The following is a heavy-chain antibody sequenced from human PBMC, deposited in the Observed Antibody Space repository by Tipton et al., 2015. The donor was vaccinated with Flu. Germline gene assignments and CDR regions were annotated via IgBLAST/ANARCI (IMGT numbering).Heavy chain of an antibody. J-gene: IGHJ5*02. D-gene: IGHD4-11*01. CDR1: GGSFSDHY. CDR2: INHSGSP. CDR3: ARRDFSNYVSDPKSWFDP. V-gene: IGHV4-34*01. Sequence: LRLSCAVYGGSFSDHYWSWIRQPPGKGLEWIGEINHSGSPNYNPSLKSRVTMSVDTSRNHLSLRLRSVTAADTAVYFCARRDFSNYVSDPKSWFDPWGQGILVTVSP.